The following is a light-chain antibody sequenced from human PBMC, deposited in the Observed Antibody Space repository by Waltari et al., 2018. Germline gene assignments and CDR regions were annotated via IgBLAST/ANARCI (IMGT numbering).Light chain of an antibody. Sequence: QSALTQFASVSGSPGQSITISCTGTSSDVGGYNLVSWYQQHPGRAPKPIIYDVTKRPPGVPNRCSGSKSGNTASLTISGLQAGDEADYYCCSFAGSISVFTVFGTGTTVTVL. J-gene: IGLJ1*01. CDR2: DVT. CDR3: CSFAGSISVFTV. V-gene: IGLV2-23*02. CDR1: SSDVGGYNL.